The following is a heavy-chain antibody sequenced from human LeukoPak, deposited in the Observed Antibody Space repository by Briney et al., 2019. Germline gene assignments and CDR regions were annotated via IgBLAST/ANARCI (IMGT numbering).Heavy chain of an antibody. V-gene: IGHV1-2*02. CDR3: ARDYYDSRGHDAFDI. CDR2: INPNSGGT. D-gene: IGHD3-22*01. Sequence: GASVKVSCKASGYTFTGYYMHWVRQAPGQGLEWMEWINPNSGGTNYAQKFQGRVTMTRDTSISTAYMELSRLRSDDTAVYYCARDYYDSRGHDAFDIRGQGTMVTVSS. J-gene: IGHJ3*02. CDR1: GYTFTGYY.